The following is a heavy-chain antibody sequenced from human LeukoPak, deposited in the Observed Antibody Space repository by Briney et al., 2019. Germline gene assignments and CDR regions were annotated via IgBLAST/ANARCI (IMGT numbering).Heavy chain of an antibody. V-gene: IGHV3-23*01. D-gene: IGHD3-3*01. CDR2: ISGSGGST. J-gene: IGHJ4*02. CDR1: GFTVSSNY. Sequence: GGSLRLSCAASGFTVSSNYMSWVRQAPGKGLEWVSAISGSGGSTYYADSVKGRFTISRDNSKNTLYLQMNSLRAEDTAVYYCAKSDFWSGYYYFDYWGQGTLVTVSS. CDR3: AKSDFWSGYYYFDY.